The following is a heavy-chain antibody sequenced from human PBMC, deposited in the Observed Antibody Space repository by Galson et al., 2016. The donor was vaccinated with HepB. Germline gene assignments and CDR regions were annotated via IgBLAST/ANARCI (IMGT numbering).Heavy chain of an antibody. J-gene: IGHJ4*02. V-gene: IGHV3-21*01. CDR3: ARSREYFGSGSYLDY. Sequence: SLRLSCAASGFTFSSYSMNWVRQAPGKGLEWVSSISSSSSYRYYADSVKGRITVSRDNTKNTLSLQLDSLRAEDTAVYHCARSREYFGSGSYLDYWGQGTLVIVSS. D-gene: IGHD3-10*01. CDR1: GFTFSSYS. CDR2: ISSSSSYR.